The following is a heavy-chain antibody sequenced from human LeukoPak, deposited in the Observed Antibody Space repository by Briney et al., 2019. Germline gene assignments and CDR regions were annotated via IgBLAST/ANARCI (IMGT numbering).Heavy chain of an antibody. CDR1: GGSFSGYY. V-gene: IGHV4-34*01. CDR2: INHSGST. Sequence: SETLSLTCAVYGGSFSGYYWSWIRQPPGKGLEWIGEINHSGSTNYNPSLKSRVTISVDTSKNQFSLNLSSVTAADTAVYYCARGGSSSWYGLYDYWGQGTLVTVSS. CDR3: ARGGSSSWYGLYDY. D-gene: IGHD6-13*01. J-gene: IGHJ4*02.